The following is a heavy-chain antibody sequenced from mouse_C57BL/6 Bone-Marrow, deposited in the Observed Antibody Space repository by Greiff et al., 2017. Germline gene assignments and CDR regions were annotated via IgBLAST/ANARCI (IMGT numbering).Heavy chain of an antibody. J-gene: IGHJ1*03. D-gene: IGHD2-4*01. Sequence: QVQLQQPGAELVRPGASVKMSCKASGYTFTSYWMHWVKQRPGHGLDWIGRIYPADSGTNYNKKFKDKATLTVDKSSSTAYMQLSRLTSEDSAVYYCARSDCNYLYVCGSGTGATVSVDS. CDR2: IYPADSGT. V-gene: IGHV1-61*01. CDR3: ARSDCNYLYVCG. CDR1: GYTFTSYW.